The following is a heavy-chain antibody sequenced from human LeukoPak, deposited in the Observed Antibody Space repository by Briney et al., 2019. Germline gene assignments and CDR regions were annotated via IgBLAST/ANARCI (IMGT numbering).Heavy chain of an antibody. CDR3: ARDPGNYYESSGPIDY. V-gene: IGHV1-46*01. CDR2: INPSGGST. CDR1: GYTFTSYY. D-gene: IGHD3-22*01. Sequence: ASVKVSCKASGYTFTSYYMHWVRRAPGQGLEWMGIINPSGGSTSYAQKFQGRVTMTRDTSTSTVYMELSSLRSEDTAVYYCARDPGNYYESSGPIDYWGQGTLVTVSS. J-gene: IGHJ4*02.